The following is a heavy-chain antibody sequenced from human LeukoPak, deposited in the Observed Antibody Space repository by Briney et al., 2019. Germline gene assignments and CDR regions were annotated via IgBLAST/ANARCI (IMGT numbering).Heavy chain of an antibody. CDR3: ASMNGGGYYFDY. J-gene: IGHJ4*02. CDR2: IIPILGIA. Sequence: SVKVSCKASGGTFSSYAISWVRQAPGQRLEWMGRIIPILGIANYAQKFQGRVTITADKSTSTAYMELSSLRSEDTAVYYCASMNGGGYYFDYWGQGTLVTVSS. CDR1: GGTFSSYA. D-gene: IGHD3-16*01. V-gene: IGHV1-69*04.